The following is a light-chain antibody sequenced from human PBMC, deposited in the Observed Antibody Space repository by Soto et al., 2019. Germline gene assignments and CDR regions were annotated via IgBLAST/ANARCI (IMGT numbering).Light chain of an antibody. V-gene: IGLV2-14*01. CDR3: LSKTSSISYV. CDR2: EVG. Sequence: QSVLTQPASVSGSPGQSITISCTGTTSDVGGYNYVSWYQQRPGKVPKLLIHEVGNRPSGVSNRFSGSKSGNTASLTISGLQAEDEADYYCLSKTSSISYVFGTGTKVTVL. J-gene: IGLJ1*01. CDR1: TSDVGGYNY.